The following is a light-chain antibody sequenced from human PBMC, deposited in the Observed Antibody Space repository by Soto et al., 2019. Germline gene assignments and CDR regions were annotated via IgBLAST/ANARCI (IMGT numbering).Light chain of an antibody. CDR3: CSYAGSSTLDYV. J-gene: IGLJ1*01. CDR1: SSDVGSYNL. CDR2: EVS. V-gene: IGLV2-23*02. Sequence: QSVLTQPASVSGSPGQSITISCTGTSSDVGSYNLVSWYQQHPGKAPKLMIYEVSKRPSGVSNRFSGSKSGNTASLTISWLQAEDEADYYCCSYAGSSTLDYVFGTGTKLTVL.